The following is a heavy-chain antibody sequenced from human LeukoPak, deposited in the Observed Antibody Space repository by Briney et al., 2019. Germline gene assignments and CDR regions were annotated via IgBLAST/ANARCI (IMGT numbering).Heavy chain of an antibody. Sequence: PSETLSLTCTVSGASISGHYWSWIRQPPGKGLEWIAYIHYSGTTNSHPSLKSRVTISVDTSKNQFSLYLRSVTAADTAVYYCARDLGSGWSYWYFDLWGRGTLVTVSS. D-gene: IGHD6-19*01. CDR1: GASISGHY. J-gene: IGHJ2*01. CDR3: ARDLGSGWSYWYFDL. CDR2: IHYSGTT. V-gene: IGHV4-59*11.